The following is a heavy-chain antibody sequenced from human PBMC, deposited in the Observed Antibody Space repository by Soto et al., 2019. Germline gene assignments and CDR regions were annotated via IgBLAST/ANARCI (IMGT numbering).Heavy chain of an antibody. Sequence: PGGSLRLSCAASGFTFSSYAMHWVRQAPGKGLEWVAVISYDGSNKYYADSVKGRFTISRDNSKNTLYLQMNSLRAEDTAVYYCARENIPGVNWLDPWGPGTLLTVSS. CDR1: GFTFSSYA. CDR2: ISYDGSNK. CDR3: ARENIPGVNWLDP. D-gene: IGHD3-10*01. J-gene: IGHJ5*02. V-gene: IGHV3-30-3*01.